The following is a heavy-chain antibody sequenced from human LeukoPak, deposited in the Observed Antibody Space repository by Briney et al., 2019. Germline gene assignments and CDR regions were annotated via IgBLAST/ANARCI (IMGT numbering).Heavy chain of an antibody. J-gene: IGHJ4*02. CDR1: GFTFSSYA. V-gene: IGHV3-9*01. CDR2: ISWNSGSI. Sequence: GGSLRLSCAASGFTFSSYAMRWVRHAPGKGLEWVSGISWNSGSIGYADSVKGRFTISRDNAKNSLYLQMNSLRAEDTALYYCAKDMCSSTSCYGYFDYWGQGTLVTVSS. CDR3: AKDMCSSTSCYGYFDY. D-gene: IGHD2-2*01.